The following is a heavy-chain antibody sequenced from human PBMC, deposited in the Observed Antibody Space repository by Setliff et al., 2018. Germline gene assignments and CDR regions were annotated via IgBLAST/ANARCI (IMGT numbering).Heavy chain of an antibody. J-gene: IGHJ6*02. Sequence: GGSLRLSCAASGFDFSYYYMSWARQAPGKGLEWISKISGDGRTIYQADSVRGRFTISRDNADNSLYLQMNSLRADDTALYYCASDGVSYGMDVWGQGTTVTVSS. CDR3: ASDGVSYGMDV. V-gene: IGHV3-11*04. CDR1: GFDFSYYY. CDR2: ISGDGRTI.